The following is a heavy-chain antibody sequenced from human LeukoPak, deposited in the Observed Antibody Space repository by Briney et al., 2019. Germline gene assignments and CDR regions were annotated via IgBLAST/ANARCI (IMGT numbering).Heavy chain of an antibody. CDR1: GVTCSSFG. V-gene: IGHV3-33*01. CDR3: ARDCDTNSRYSWFDP. D-gene: IGHD6-13*01. Sequence: GGTLRLSCAASGVTCSSFGIHWVRQAPGKGLEWVAVIWSDGIKTYYGDSVKGRFTISRDTSRDTVYLQMNSLRAEDTAVYYCARDCDTNSRYSWFDPWGQGTLVTVSS. J-gene: IGHJ5*02. CDR2: IWSDGIKT.